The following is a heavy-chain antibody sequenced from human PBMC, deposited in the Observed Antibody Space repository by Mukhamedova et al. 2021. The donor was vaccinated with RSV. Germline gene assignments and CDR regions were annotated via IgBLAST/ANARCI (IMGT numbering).Heavy chain of an antibody. D-gene: IGHD1-26*01. CDR3: AKDQSWAMDV. CDR2: ISPTGDST. V-gene: IGHV1-46*01. Sequence: EYMGIISPTGDSTRYAQKFQGRVTMTRDTSTRTDYMEQSSLRSEDTAVYYCAKDQSWAMDVWGKGTTVTVSS. J-gene: IGHJ6*03.